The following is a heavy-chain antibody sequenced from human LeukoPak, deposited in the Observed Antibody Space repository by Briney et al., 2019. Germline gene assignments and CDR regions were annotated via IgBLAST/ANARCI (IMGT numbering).Heavy chain of an antibody. CDR1: VFSLTTSGVG. CDR2: IYWDDDK. J-gene: IGHJ4*02. D-gene: IGHD6-19*01. V-gene: IGHV2-5*02. CDR3: SRTRRGQIGWTNDY. Sequence: ESGPTLVKPTQTLTLTCTFSVFSLTTSGVGVGWIRQPPGKALEWLALIYWDDDKRYSPSLKSRVTITKDTSKNQVVLTMTNMDPVDTATYYCSRTRRGQIGWTNDYWGQGTLVTVSS.